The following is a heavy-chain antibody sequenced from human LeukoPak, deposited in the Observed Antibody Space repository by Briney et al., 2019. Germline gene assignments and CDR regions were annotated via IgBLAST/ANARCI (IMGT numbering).Heavy chain of an antibody. D-gene: IGHD1-14*01. Sequence: GGSLRLSCAASGFTFSSYAMHWVRQAPGKGLEWVAIISYGGSKTDYADSVKGRFTISRDNSKNTMYLQMNSLRAEDTAVYYCARDLGGTTEVNWFDPWGQGTLVTVSS. CDR1: GFTFSSYA. J-gene: IGHJ5*02. V-gene: IGHV3-30*01. CDR3: ARDLGGTTEVNWFDP. CDR2: ISYGGSKT.